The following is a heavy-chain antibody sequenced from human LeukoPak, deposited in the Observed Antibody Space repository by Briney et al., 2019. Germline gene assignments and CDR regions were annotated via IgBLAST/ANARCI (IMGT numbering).Heavy chain of an antibody. J-gene: IGHJ5*02. Sequence: VASVKVSCKASGYTFTGYCIHWVRQAPGQGLEWMGWINPNSGGTNFAQKFQGRVTMTRDTTISTVYMVLSRLTSDDTAVYYCARYKGVDSVLVTGLSTWGQGTLVTVTS. D-gene: IGHD5-18*01. CDR3: ARYKGVDSVLVTGLST. CDR2: INPNSGGT. V-gene: IGHV1-2*02. CDR1: GYTFTGYC.